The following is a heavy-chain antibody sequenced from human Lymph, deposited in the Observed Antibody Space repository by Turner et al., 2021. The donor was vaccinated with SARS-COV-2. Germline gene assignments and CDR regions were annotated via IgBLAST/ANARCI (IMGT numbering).Heavy chain of an antibody. CDR2: FDPEDGET. D-gene: IGHD1-1*01. CDR3: ATLKSNWKILTGRYCFDF. J-gene: IGHJ4*02. CDR1: GYTLTELS. V-gene: IGHV1-24*01. Sequence: QVQLVQSGAEVKKPGASVKVSCKVSGYTLTELSIHWVRQAPGKGLEWMGGFDPEDGETSYGQKFQGRVTMTEDTSTDTAYMELSSLRSEDTAVDYCATLKSNWKILTGRYCFDFWGQGTLVTVSS.